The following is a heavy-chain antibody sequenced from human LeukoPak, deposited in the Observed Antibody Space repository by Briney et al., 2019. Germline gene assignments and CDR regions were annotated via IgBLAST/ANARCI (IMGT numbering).Heavy chain of an antibody. CDR3: ARRTSNPVGAIDY. CDR1: GGSISIRNYY. J-gene: IGHJ4*02. D-gene: IGHD1-26*01. V-gene: IGHV4-39*01. CDR2: ISYSGT. Sequence: SGTLSLTCTVSGGSISIRNYYSGWIRQPPGRGLEWIGSISYSGTYYNPSLKSRLTISVDTSKNHFSLNLRSVTAADTAVYYCARRTSNPVGAIDYWGQGTLVTVSS.